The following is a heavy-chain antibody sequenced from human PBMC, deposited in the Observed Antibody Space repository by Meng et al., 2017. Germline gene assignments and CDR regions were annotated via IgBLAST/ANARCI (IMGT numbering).Heavy chain of an antibody. CDR3: TTVFGANSGTSFY. Sequence: GESLKISCAASGFTFSNAWMSWVRQAPGKGLEWVGRIKSKTDGGTTDYAAPVKGRFTISRDDSKNTLYLQMNSLKTEDTAVYYCTTVFGANSGTSFYWGQGTRVTGAS. CDR2: IKSKTDGGTT. J-gene: IGHJ4*02. CDR1: GFTFSNAW. D-gene: IGHD3-10*02. V-gene: IGHV3-15*01.